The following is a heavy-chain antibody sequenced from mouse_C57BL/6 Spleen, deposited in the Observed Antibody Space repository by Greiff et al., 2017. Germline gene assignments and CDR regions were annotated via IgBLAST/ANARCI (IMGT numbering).Heavy chain of an antibody. Sequence: VQLQQSGAELVKPGASVKLSCKASGYTFTEYTIHWVKQRSGQGLEWIGWFYPGSGSIKYNEKFKDKGTLTADKSSSTVYMELSRLKSEYSAVYFCARPEGTGDYFDYWGQGTPLTVSS. CDR3: ARPEGTGDYFDY. V-gene: IGHV1-62-2*01. CDR2: FYPGSGSI. D-gene: IGHD4-1*01. CDR1: GYTFTEYT. J-gene: IGHJ2*01.